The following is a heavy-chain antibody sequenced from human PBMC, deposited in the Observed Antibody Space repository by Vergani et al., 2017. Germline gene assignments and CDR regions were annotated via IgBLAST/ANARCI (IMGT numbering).Heavy chain of an antibody. D-gene: IGHD6-25*01. J-gene: IGHJ3*02. CDR1: GFTFSSYG. V-gene: IGHV3-33*06. CDR3: AKALESSDIRDAFDI. Sequence: QVQLVESGGGVVQPGRSLRLSCAASGFTFSSYGMHWVRQAPGKGLEWVAVIWYDGSNKYYADSVKGRFTISRDNSKNTLYLQMNSLRAEDTAVYYCAKALESSDIRDAFDIWGQGTTVTVSS. CDR2: IWYDGSNK.